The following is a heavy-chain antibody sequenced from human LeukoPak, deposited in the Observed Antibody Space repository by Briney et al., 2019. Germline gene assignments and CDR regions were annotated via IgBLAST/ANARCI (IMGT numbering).Heavy chain of an antibody. D-gene: IGHD5-12*01. Sequence: PSETLSLTCTVSGGPISSYYWSWIRQPPGKGREGIGYIYYSGSTNYNPSLKSRVTISVDTSKNPFSLKLSSVTAADTAVYYCARLPVDIVATTPQYYYYYGMDVWGQGTTVTVSS. CDR2: IYYSGST. CDR1: GGPISSYY. CDR3: ARLPVDIVATTPQYYYYYGMDV. V-gene: IGHV4-59*01. J-gene: IGHJ6*02.